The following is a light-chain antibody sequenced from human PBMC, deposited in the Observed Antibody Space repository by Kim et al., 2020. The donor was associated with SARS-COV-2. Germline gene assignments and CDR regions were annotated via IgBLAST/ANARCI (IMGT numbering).Light chain of an antibody. V-gene: IGLV1-40*01. CDR3: QSYDSSLNSYV. CDR1: FSNIGAGYD. J-gene: IGLJ1*01. CDR2: GHT. Sequence: QSVLTQPPSVSGAPGQRVTISCTGTFSNIGAGYDVHWYQQVPGAAPKLLIYGHTNRPSGVPDRSSGSKSDTSASLAITGLQPEDEADYYCQSYDSSLNSYVFGSGTKVTVL.